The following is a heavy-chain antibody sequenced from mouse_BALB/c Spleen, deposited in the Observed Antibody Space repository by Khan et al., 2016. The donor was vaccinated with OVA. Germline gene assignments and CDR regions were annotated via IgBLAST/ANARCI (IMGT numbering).Heavy chain of an antibody. CDR1: GYSITSCYA. V-gene: IGHV3-2*02. Sequence: EVQLQESGPGLVKPSQSLSLTCTVTGYSITSCYAWNWIRQFPGNKLEWMGYISYSGFTSYTPTLKRRISITRDKSKNQFFLQLNSVTTEDTATYYCARGNYYGYYFDYWGQGTTLTVSA. CDR2: ISYSGFT. D-gene: IGHD1-1*01. CDR3: ARGNYYGYYFDY. J-gene: IGHJ2*01.